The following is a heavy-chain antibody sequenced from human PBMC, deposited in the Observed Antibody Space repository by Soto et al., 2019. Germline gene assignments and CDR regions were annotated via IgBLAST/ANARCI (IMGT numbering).Heavy chain of an antibody. D-gene: IGHD3-10*01. Sequence: ASVKVSCKVSGYTLTELSMHWVRQAPGKGLEWMGGFDPEDGETIYAQKFQGRVTMTEDTSTDTAYMELSSLRSEDTAVYYCATHSPLRFREFYFDYWGQGTLVTVSS. CDR2: FDPEDGET. V-gene: IGHV1-24*01. CDR3: ATHSPLRFREFYFDY. J-gene: IGHJ4*02. CDR1: GYTLTELS.